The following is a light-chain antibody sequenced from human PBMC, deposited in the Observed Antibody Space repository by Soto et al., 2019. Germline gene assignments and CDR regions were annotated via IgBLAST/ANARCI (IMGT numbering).Light chain of an antibody. Sequence: QSVLTQPASVSGSPGQSITISCTGTSSDVGGYNYVSWYQHHPGKAPKLMIYDVSNRPSGVSNRFSGSKSGNTASLSISGLQPEDEADYYCSSYRTSNTRQIVCGTG. CDR1: SSDVGGYNY. CDR2: DVS. J-gene: IGLJ1*01. V-gene: IGLV2-14*03. CDR3: SSYRTSNTRQIV.